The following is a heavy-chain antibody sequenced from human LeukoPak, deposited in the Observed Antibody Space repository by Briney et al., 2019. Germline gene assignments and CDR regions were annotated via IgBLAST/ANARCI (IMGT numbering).Heavy chain of an antibody. CDR1: GFTFDDYA. D-gene: IGHD3-3*01. CDR2: ISWNSGSI. J-gene: IGHJ6*03. Sequence: GGSLRLSCAASGFTFDDYAMHWVRQAPGKGLEWVSGISWNSGSIGYADSVKGRFTISRDNAKNSLYLQMNSLRAEDTAVYYCARDRSIFGVAGGYYYYMDVWGKGTTVTVSS. CDR3: ARDRSIFGVAGGYYYYMDV. V-gene: IGHV3-9*01.